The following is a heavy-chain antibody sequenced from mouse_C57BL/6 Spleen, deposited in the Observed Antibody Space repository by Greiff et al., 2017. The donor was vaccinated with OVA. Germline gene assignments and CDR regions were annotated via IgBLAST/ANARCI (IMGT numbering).Heavy chain of an antibody. CDR1: GYTFTDYY. J-gene: IGHJ3*01. CDR2: INPYNGGT. V-gene: IGHV1-19*01. D-gene: IGHD2-4*01. Sequence: SGPVLVKPGASVKMSCKASGYTFTDYYMNWVKQSHGKSLEWIGVINPYNGGTSYNQKFKGKATLTVDKSSSTAYMELNSLTSEDSAVYYCARKRGYDYDDASFAYWGQGTLVTVSA. CDR3: ARKRGYDYDDASFAY.